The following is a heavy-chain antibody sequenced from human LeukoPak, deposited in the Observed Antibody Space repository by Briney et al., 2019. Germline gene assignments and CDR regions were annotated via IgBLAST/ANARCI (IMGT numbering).Heavy chain of an antibody. CDR3: ARXXSSSWFPFDY. J-gene: IGHJ4*02. V-gene: IGHV4-59*01. CDR1: GGSLSSYY. CDR2: IYYSGST. Sequence: SETLSLTCTVSGGSLSSYYWSWIRQPPGKGLEWIGYIYYSGSTNYNPSLKSRVTISVDTSKNQFSLKLSSVTAAATAVYYCARXXSSSWFPFDYWGQGTLVTVSS. D-gene: IGHD6-13*01.